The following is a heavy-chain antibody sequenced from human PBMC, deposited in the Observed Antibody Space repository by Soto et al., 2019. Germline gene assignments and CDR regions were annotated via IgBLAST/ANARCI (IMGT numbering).Heavy chain of an antibody. CDR3: AREGMVRGVSDYYYGMDV. Sequence: SETLSLTCTVSGGSISSYYWSWIRQPPGKGLEWIGYIYYSGSTNYNPPLKSRVTISVDTSKNQFSLKLSSVTAADTAVYYCAREGMVRGVSDYYYGMDVWGQGTTVTVSS. V-gene: IGHV4-59*01. CDR1: GGSISSYY. J-gene: IGHJ6*02. CDR2: IYYSGST. D-gene: IGHD3-10*01.